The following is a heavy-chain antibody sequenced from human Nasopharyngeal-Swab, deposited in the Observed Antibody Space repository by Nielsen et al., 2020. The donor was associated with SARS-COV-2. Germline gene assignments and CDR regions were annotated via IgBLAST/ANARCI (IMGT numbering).Heavy chain of an antibody. CDR1: GDTFTSYG. Sequence: ASVKVSCKASGDTFTSYGFGWVRQAPGQGLEWMGWISSNNGDTDYAQTFRDRITMTTDTSTTTVHMELRGLKSDDTAVYYCARCITNTWSKGWFDFWGHGTLVTVSS. CDR3: ARCITNTWSKGWFDF. J-gene: IGHJ5*01. V-gene: IGHV1-18*01. CDR2: ISSNNGDT. D-gene: IGHD2-8*01.